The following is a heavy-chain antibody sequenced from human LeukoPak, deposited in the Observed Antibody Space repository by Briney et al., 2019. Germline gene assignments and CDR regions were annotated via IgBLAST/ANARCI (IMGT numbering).Heavy chain of an antibody. CDR2: IKQDGSEK. CDR3: ARDRRRITIFGVVIIPTYFDY. J-gene: IGHJ4*02. D-gene: IGHD3-3*01. Sequence: PGGSLRLSCAASGFTFSSYWMSGVRQAPGKGLEWVANIKQDGSEKYYVDSVKGRFTISRDNAKNSLYLQMNSLRAEDTAVYYCARDRRRITIFGVVIIPTYFDYWGQGTLVTVSS. CDR1: GFTFSSYW. V-gene: IGHV3-7*01.